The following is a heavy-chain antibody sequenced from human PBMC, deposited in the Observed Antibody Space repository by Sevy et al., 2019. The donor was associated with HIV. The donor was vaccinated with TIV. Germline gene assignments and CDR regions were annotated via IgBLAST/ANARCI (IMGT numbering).Heavy chain of an antibody. J-gene: IGHJ6*03. Sequence: GGSLRLSCAVSGFSFDSYGMTWVRQAPGKGLEWVSGISGSGTRTYYADSVKGRFSISRDNSKNRLYLQMNSLRSEDKGIYDCAKGGGVHYDPDEIGYYFYYYNMDVWGKGTTVTVSS. CDR1: GFSFDSYG. CDR2: ISGSGTRT. CDR3: AKGGGVHYDPDEIGYYFYYYNMDV. D-gene: IGHD3-22*01. V-gene: IGHV3-23*01.